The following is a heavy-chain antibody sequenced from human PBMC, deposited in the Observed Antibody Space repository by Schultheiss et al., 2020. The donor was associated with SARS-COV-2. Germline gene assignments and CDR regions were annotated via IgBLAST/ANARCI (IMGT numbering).Heavy chain of an antibody. CDR3: VRLYSKAPPLWY. CDR1: GLTVSSNY. V-gene: IGHV3-53*05. Sequence: GGSLRLSCAASGLTVSSNYMSWVRQAPGKGLEWVSGISGNGDSTYYADSVKGRLTISRDNAKNSLYLQVNSLRAEDMTVYYYVRLYSKAPPLWYWGQGTLVTVSS. J-gene: IGHJ4*02. CDR2: ISGNGDST. D-gene: IGHD4-11*01.